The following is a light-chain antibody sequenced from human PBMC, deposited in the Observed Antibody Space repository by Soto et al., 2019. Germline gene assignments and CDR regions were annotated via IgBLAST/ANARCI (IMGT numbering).Light chain of an antibody. CDR2: AAS. CDR3: QQYNSYWM. Sequence: EIVLTQSPGTLSLSPGERATLFCRASQGVSRSYFAWYQQKPGQAPRLLIYAASSRATGVPDRFSGSGSGTDFTLTISRLEPEDFALYYCQQYNSYWMFGLGTKVEI. V-gene: IGKV3-20*01. J-gene: IGKJ1*01. CDR1: QGVSRSY.